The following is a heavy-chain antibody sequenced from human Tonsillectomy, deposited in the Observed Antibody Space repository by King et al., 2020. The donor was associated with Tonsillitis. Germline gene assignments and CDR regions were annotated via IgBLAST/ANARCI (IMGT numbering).Heavy chain of an antibody. CDR3: VKVGYSRGWFWFDP. CDR2: ISWDGGST. Sequence: VQLVESGGVVVQPGGSLRLSCAASGFTFDDYTMHWVRQAPGKGLEWVSLISWDGGSTNYVDSVKGRFTISRDNSKNSLYLQMNSLRTEDTALYYCVKVGYSRGWFWFDPWGKGTLVTVSS. J-gene: IGHJ5*02. D-gene: IGHD6-19*01. V-gene: IGHV3-43*01. CDR1: GFTFDDYT.